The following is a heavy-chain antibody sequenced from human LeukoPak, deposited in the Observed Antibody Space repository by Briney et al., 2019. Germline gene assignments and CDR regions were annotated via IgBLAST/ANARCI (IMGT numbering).Heavy chain of an antibody. J-gene: IGHJ4*02. D-gene: IGHD6-13*01. CDR2: INPNSGGT. CDR3: ARDGIAAAGQSDY. V-gene: IGHV1-2*02. Sequence: GASVKVSCKASGYTFTGYYMHWVRQAPGQGLEWMGWINPNSGGTNYAQKFQGRGTMTRDTSISTAYMELSRLRSDDTAVYYCARDGIAAAGQSDYWGQGTLVTVSS. CDR1: GYTFTGYY.